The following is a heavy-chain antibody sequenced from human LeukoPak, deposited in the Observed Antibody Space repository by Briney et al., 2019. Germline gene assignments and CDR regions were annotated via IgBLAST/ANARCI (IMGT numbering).Heavy chain of an antibody. CDR3: ARELFDFDY. CDR1: GFTSDNFA. J-gene: IGHJ4*02. V-gene: IGHV3-23*01. Sequence: GGSLRLSCAPPGFTSDNFAMTWVRQAPGKGLEWVSEITGSGGSTYYADSVKGRFTISRDNSKNTLYLQMNSLRAEDTAIYYCARELFDFDYWGQGTLVTVSS. D-gene: IGHD3-10*01. CDR2: ITGSGGST.